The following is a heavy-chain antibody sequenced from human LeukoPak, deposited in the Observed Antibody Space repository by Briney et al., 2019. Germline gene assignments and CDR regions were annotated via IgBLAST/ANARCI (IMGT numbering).Heavy chain of an antibody. CDR1: GGSFSGYY. Sequence: PSETLSLTCAVYGGSFSGYYWSWIRQPPGKGLEWIGGINLSGSTNYNPSLTSRVTISVYTSKNQCSLKLSSVTAADTAVYYCARRDGYYGGFDYWGQGTLVTVP. V-gene: IGHV4-34*01. J-gene: IGHJ4*02. CDR2: INLSGST. CDR3: ARRDGYYGGFDY. D-gene: IGHD5-24*01.